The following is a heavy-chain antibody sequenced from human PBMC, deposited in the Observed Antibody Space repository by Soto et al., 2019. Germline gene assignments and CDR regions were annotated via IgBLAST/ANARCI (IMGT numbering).Heavy chain of an antibody. CDR1: GYTFTSYG. CDR3: ARAYPMNWNYDY. CDR2: ISAYNGNT. V-gene: IGHV1-18*01. D-gene: IGHD1-1*01. J-gene: IGHJ4*02. Sequence: ASVKVSCKASGYTFTSYGISWVRQAPGQGLERMRWISAYNGNTNYAQKLQGRVTMTTDTSTSTAYMELNSLRAGDTAVYYCARAYPMNWNYDYWGQGTLVTVSS.